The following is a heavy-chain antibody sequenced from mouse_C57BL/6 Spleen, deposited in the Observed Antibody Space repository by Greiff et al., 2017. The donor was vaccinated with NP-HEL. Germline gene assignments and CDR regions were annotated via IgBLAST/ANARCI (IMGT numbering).Heavy chain of an antibody. CDR3: ARWSKGFDY. V-gene: IGHV1-69*01. CDR2: IDPSDSYT. Sequence: QVQLQQPGAELVMPGASVKLSCKASGYTFTSYWMHWVKQRPGQGLEWIGEIDPSDSYTNYNQKFKGKSTLTVDKSSSTAYMQLSCLTSEDSAVYYCARWSKGFDYWGQGTTLTVSS. J-gene: IGHJ2*01. D-gene: IGHD2-5*01. CDR1: GYTFTSYW.